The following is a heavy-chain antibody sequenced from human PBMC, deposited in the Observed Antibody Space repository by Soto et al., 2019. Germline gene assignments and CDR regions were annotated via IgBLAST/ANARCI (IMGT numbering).Heavy chain of an antibody. CDR1: GGSISSYY. J-gene: IGHJ5*02. Sequence: SETLSLTCTVSGGSISSYYWSWIRQPPGKGLEWIGYIYYSGSTNYNPSLKSRVTISVDTSKNQFSLKLSSVTAADTAVYYCARATYYDFWSGEGFDPWGEGTLVTVSS. V-gene: IGHV4-59*01. D-gene: IGHD3-3*01. CDR3: ARATYYDFWSGEGFDP. CDR2: IYYSGST.